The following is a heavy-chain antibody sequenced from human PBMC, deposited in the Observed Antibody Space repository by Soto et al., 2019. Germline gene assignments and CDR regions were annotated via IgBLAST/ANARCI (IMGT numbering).Heavy chain of an antibody. D-gene: IGHD5-18*01. CDR3: ARDIQSVGPRANDAFDV. Sequence: QVQLVQSGAELKKPGASVNISCTASGFTFSDNLINWVRQVPGQGLEWMGWLNPDTGNTRYSETFQGRGTISRHPSASIAYLELRGLENEDQALYFCARDIQSVGPRANDAFDVWGQGTMITVSS. CDR2: LNPDTGNT. CDR1: GFTFSDNL. J-gene: IGHJ3*01. V-gene: IGHV1-3*01.